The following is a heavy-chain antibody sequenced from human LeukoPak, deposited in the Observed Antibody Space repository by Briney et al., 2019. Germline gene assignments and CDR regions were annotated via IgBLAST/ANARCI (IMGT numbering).Heavy chain of an antibody. Sequence: SETLSLTCTASGGSISSYYWSWIRQPPGKGLEWIGYIYYSGNTNYNPSLKSRVTISVDTSKNQFSLKLSSVTAADTAVYYCARAKLGTFDYWGQGTLVTVSS. V-gene: IGHV4-59*01. CDR1: GGSISSYY. J-gene: IGHJ4*02. CDR3: ARAKLGTFDY. D-gene: IGHD7-27*01. CDR2: IYYSGNT.